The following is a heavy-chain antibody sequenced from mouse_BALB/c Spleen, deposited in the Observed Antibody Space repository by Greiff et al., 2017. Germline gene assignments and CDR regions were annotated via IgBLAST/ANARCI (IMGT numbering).Heavy chain of an antibody. CDR2: IYPGNVNT. CDR1: GYTFTSYY. Sequence: VQLQQSGPELVKPGASVRISCKASGYTFTSYYIHWVKQRPGQGLEWIGWIYPGNVNTKYNEKFKGKATLTADKSSSTAYMQLSSLTSEDSAVYFCAITTDWYFDVWGAGTTVTVSS. CDR3: AITTDWYFDV. V-gene: IGHV1S56*01. J-gene: IGHJ1*01. D-gene: IGHD1-2*01.